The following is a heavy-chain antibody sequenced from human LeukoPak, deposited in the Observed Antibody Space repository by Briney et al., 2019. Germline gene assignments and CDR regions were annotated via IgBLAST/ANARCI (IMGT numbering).Heavy chain of an antibody. CDR1: GFTFSSYA. CDR2: ISGSGGNT. CDR3: AKRDNSGWYYFDY. D-gene: IGHD6-19*01. J-gene: IGHJ4*02. V-gene: IGHV3-23*01. Sequence: PGGSLRLSCAASGFTFSSYAMSWVRQAPGKGLQWVSLISGSGGNTYYTDSVQGRFTISRDNSRNTLYLQMNSLRAEDTAVYYCAKRDNSGWYYFDYWGQGTLVTVSS.